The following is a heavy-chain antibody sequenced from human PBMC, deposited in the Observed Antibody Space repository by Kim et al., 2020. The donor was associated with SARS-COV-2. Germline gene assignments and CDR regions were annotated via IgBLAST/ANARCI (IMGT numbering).Heavy chain of an antibody. CDR2: NNTGTGNP. CDR3: TRVIWGTYRDTDY. J-gene: IGHJ4*02. D-gene: IGHD3-16*02. Sequence: ASVKVSCKASGYTFTMNAISWARQAPGQGLKWMGWNNTGTGNPTYAQALTRRFVFSVDTSVTTAYLQISSLEPEDTALYYCTRVIWGTYRDTDYWGQGTL. V-gene: IGHV7-4-1*02. CDR1: GYTFTMNA.